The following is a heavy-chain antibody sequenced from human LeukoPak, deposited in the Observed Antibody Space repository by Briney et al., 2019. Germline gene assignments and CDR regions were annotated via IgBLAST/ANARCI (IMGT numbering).Heavy chain of an antibody. D-gene: IGHD6-13*01. CDR1: GYXFTNYG. J-gene: IGHJ4*02. CDR3: ARAPPRVTAAGYDY. Sequence: ASVKVSCKTSGYXFTNYGITWVRQAPGQGLEWVVWISANNGETNYAQKVQGRVTVTTDTSTSTAYMELRSLRSDDTAVYYCARAPPRVTAAGYDYWGQGTLVTVSS. V-gene: IGHV1-18*01. CDR2: ISANNGET.